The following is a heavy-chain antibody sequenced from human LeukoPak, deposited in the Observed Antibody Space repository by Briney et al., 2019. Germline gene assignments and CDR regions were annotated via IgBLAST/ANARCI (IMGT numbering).Heavy chain of an antibody. J-gene: IGHJ4*02. Sequence: PGGSLRLSCAASGFTFSSYAMHWVRQAPGKGLEYVSAISSNGGSTYYANSVKGRFIISRDNSKNTLYLQMGSLRAEDMAVYYCAKTGNPATGDYWGQGTLVTVSS. CDR3: AKTGNPATGDY. CDR1: GFTFSSYA. D-gene: IGHD1-1*01. V-gene: IGHV3-64*01. CDR2: ISSNGGST.